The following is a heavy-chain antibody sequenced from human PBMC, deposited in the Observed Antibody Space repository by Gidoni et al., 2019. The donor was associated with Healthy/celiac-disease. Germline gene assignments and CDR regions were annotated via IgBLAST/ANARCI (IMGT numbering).Heavy chain of an antibody. CDR3: ARMIAIFSSGYYYEGYFDL. J-gene: IGHJ2*01. Sequence: QVQLVESGGGLVQPGRSLGLSWSASGFTFSSSALHWVRRAPGKGLEWVAVISYDGSNKYYADSVKGRFTISRDNSKNTLYLQMNSLRAEDTAVYYCARMIAIFSSGYYYEGYFDLWGRGTLVTVSS. D-gene: IGHD3-22*01. CDR1: GFTFSSSA. V-gene: IGHV3-30-3*01. CDR2: ISYDGSNK.